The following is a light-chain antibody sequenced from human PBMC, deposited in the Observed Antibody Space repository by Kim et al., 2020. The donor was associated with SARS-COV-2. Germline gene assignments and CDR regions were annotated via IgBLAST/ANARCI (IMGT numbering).Light chain of an antibody. V-gene: IGLV2-8*01. CDR2: EVN. Sequence: GQSATIPCTGTSSDSGAYKFLSWYQQHPGKAPKLMIYEVNKRPSGVPDRFSGSTSGNTASLTVSGLQAEDEADYFCSSYAGSKIVVFGGGTQLTVL. CDR1: SSDSGAYKF. CDR3: SSYAGSKIVV. J-gene: IGLJ2*01.